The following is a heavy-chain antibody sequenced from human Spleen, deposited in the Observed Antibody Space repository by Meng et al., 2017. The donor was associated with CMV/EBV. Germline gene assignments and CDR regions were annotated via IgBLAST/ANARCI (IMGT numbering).Heavy chain of an antibody. Sequence: AASGFTLNNYAMTWVRQAPGEGLEWVSTITGTGTTYYADSVKGRFTISRDDSRNTLYLQMNSLRVEDTAVFHCARGDTSSTWAVFHYWGLGTLVTVSS. D-gene: IGHD2-2*01. CDR2: ITGTGTT. V-gene: IGHV3-23*01. J-gene: IGHJ4*02. CDR1: GFTLNNYA. CDR3: ARGDTSSTWAVFHY.